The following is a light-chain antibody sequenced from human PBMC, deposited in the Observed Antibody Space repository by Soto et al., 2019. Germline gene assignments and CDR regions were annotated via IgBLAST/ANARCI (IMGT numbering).Light chain of an antibody. V-gene: IGLV1-40*01. CDR2: GNS. J-gene: IGLJ2*01. CDR1: SSNIGAPYD. Sequence: QAVVTQPPSVSGAPGQRVTISCTGSSSNIGAPYDVHWYQQLPGTAPKLLIYGNSNRPSGVPDRFSGSKSGTSASLAITGLQAEDEADYYCQSYDSSLSGVVSGGGTKLTVL. CDR3: QSYDSSLSGVV.